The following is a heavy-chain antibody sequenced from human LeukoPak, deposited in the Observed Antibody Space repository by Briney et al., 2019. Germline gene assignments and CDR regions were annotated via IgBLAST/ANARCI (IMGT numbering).Heavy chain of an antibody. Sequence: GGSLRLSCAASGFTLSDYYMSWIRQAPGKGLEGVSYISSSGSTIYYADSVKGRFTISRDNAKNSLYLQMNSLRAEDTAVYYCARDLTEVVVTSYYYYGMDVWGQGTTVTVSS. CDR3: ARDLTEVVVTSYYYYGMDV. J-gene: IGHJ6*02. CDR1: GFTLSDYY. CDR2: ISSSGSTI. D-gene: IGHD3-22*01. V-gene: IGHV3-11*01.